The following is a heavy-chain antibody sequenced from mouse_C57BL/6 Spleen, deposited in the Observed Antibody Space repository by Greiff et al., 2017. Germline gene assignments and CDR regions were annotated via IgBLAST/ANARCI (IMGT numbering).Heavy chain of an antibody. D-gene: IGHD2-4*01. CDR3: ARRIYYDYDGGDYFDY. CDR1: GYTFTSYW. CDR2: IHPNSGST. J-gene: IGHJ2*01. V-gene: IGHV1-64*01. Sequence: QVQLQQPGAELVKPGASVKLSCKASGYTFTSYWMHWVKQRPGQGLEWIGMIHPNSGSTNYNEKFKSKATLTVDKSSSTAYMQLSSLTSEDSAVYYCARRIYYDYDGGDYFDYWGQGTTLTVSS.